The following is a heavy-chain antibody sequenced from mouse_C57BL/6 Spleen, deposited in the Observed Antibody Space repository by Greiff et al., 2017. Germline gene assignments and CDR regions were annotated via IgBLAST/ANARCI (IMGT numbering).Heavy chain of an antibody. CDR1: GYTFTDYY. CDR2: INPNNGGT. CDR3: ASQPYDSCWYFDV. D-gene: IGHD2-4*01. V-gene: IGHV1-26*01. Sequence: EVQLQQSGPELVKPGASVKISCKATGYTFTDYYMNWVKQSHGKSLEWIGDINPNNGGTSYNQKFKGKATLTVDKSSSTAYMELRSLTSEDSAVYYCASQPYDSCWYFDVWGTGTTVTVSS. J-gene: IGHJ1*03.